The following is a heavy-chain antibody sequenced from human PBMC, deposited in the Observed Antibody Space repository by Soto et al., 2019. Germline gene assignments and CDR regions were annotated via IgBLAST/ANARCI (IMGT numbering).Heavy chain of an antibody. CDR2: IWYDGSNK. J-gene: IGHJ4*02. CDR1: GFTFSSYG. V-gene: IGHV3-33*01. CDR3: ARDRRRYYFDY. Sequence: GGSLRLSCAASGFTFSSYGMHWVRQAPGKGLEWVAVIWYDGSNKYYADSVKGRFTISRDNSKNTLYLQMNSLRAEDTAVYYCARDRRRYYFDYWGQGTLVTVYS.